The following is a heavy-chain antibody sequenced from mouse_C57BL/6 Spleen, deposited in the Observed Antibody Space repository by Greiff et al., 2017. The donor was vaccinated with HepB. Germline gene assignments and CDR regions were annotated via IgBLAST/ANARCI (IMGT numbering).Heavy chain of an antibody. V-gene: IGHV1-9*01. D-gene: IGHD4-1*01. CDR3: AKGRLTGTRYWYFDV. CDR1: GYTFTGYW. Sequence: VKLVESGAELMKPGASVKLSCKATGYTFTGYWIEWVKQRPGHGLEWIGEILPGSGSTNYNEKFKGKATFTADTSSNTAYMQLISLTTEDSAIYYCAKGRLTGTRYWYFDVWGTGTTVTVSS. CDR2: ILPGSGST. J-gene: IGHJ1*03.